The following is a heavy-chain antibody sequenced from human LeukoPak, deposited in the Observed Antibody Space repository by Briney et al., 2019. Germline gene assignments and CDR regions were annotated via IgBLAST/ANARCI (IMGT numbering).Heavy chain of an antibody. Sequence: ETLSLTCTVSGGSISSGGYYWSWIRQHPGKGLEWIGYIYHSGSTNYNPSLKSRVTISVDTSKNQFSLKLSSVTAADTAVYYCARGAGSIKYDSSGYGDWGQGTLVTVSS. D-gene: IGHD3-22*01. CDR3: ARGAGSIKYDSSGYGD. J-gene: IGHJ4*02. V-gene: IGHV4-61*08. CDR1: GGSISSGGYY. CDR2: IYHSGST.